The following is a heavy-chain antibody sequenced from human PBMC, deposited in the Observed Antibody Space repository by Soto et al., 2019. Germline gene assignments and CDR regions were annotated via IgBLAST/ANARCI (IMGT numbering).Heavy chain of an antibody. Sequence: GESMKISCKGSGYSFTSYWISWVRQMPGKGLEWMGRIDPSDSYTNYSPSFQGHVTISADKSISTAYLQWSSLKASDTAMYYCARHDGRSNRYCSSTSCLDYYYYGMDVWGQGTKVTVSS. V-gene: IGHV5-10-1*01. CDR2: IDPSDSYT. J-gene: IGHJ6*02. CDR1: GYSFTSYW. D-gene: IGHD2-2*01. CDR3: ARHDGRSNRYCSSTSCLDYYYYGMDV.